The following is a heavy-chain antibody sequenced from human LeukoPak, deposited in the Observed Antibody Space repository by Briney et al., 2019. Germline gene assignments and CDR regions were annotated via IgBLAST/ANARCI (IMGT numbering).Heavy chain of an antibody. CDR2: IDWDDDK. V-gene: IGHV2-70*04. D-gene: IGHD4-17*01. CDR3: ARSVTSPYYYYGMDV. Sequence: SGPALVKPTQTLTLTCTFSGFSLSTSGIRVNWIRQPPGKALEWLARIDWDDDKFYSTSLKTRLTISKDTSKNQVVLTMTNMDPVDTATYYCARSVTSPYYYYGMDVWGKGTTVTVSS. J-gene: IGHJ6*04. CDR1: GFSLSTSGIR.